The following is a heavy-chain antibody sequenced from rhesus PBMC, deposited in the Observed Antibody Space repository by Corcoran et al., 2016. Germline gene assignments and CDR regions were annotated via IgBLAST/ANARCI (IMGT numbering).Heavy chain of an antibody. V-gene: IGHV3-115*02. CDR1: GFTFSGYE. J-gene: IGHJ6*01. D-gene: IGHD4-35*01. CDR2: IGGDSSYT. Sequence: EVQLAESGGGLVQPGGSLRLSCAASGFTFSGYEMHWFGQAPGKGLESVSVIGGDSSYTHYADSVTGRFTISRDNAKNSLSLQMTSLRAEDTAVYYCARLGYGNYLGLDSWGQGVVVTVSS. CDR3: ARLGYGNYLGLDS.